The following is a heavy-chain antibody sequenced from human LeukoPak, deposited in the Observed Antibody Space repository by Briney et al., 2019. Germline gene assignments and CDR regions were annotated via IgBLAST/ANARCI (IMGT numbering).Heavy chain of an antibody. CDR1: GNYW. CDR2: INSDGSWT. CDR3: VSFYETY. V-gene: IGHV3-74*01. D-gene: IGHD2/OR15-2a*01. Sequence: GGSLRLSCTASGNYWMHWVRQAPGKGLVWVSHINSDGSWTSYADSVKGRFAISKDNAKNTVYLQMNSLRAEDTAVYYCVSFYETYWGRGTLVTVSS. J-gene: IGHJ4*02.